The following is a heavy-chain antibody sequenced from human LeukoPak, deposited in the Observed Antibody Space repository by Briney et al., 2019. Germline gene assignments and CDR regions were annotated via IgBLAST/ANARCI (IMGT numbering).Heavy chain of an antibody. CDR2: ISGNGGTT. CDR3: ARVRAMVYPFDY. CDR1: GFTFSSYA. D-gene: IGHD2-8*01. Sequence: PGGSLRLSCAVSGFTFSSYAMSWVRQAPGKGLEWVSGISGNGGTTYYADSVKGRFTTSRDNSKNTLYLQMNSLRAEDTAVYYCARVRAMVYPFDYWDQGTLVTVSS. J-gene: IGHJ4*02. V-gene: IGHV3-23*01.